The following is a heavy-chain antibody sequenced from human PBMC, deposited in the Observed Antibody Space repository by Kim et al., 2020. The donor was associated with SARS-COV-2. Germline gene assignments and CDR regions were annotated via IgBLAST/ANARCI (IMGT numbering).Heavy chain of an antibody. J-gene: IGHJ4*02. Sequence: GGSLRLSCAASGFPFDDYGMNWVRQVPGKGLEWVAGCNWNGGSTGHADSVKGRFTMSRDNAKKSLYLQMNSLRAEDTAFYYCARGRDSTSYAAIDHWGQGTLVTVSP. D-gene: IGHD2-2*01. CDR2: CNWNGGST. V-gene: IGHV3-20*04. CDR3: ARGRDSTSYAAIDH. CDR1: GFPFDDYG.